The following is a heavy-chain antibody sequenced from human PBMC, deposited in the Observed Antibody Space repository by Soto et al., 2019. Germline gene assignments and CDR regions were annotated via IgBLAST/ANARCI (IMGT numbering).Heavy chain of an antibody. V-gene: IGHV3-23*01. D-gene: IGHD2-2*01. CDR3: AKDLFSHSSNFAF. J-gene: IGHJ4*02. Sequence: FLRLSCAASGFTVSSYAMTGVRQAPGKGQEWVSAISGSGGSTYYADSVKGRFTISRDNSKNTLYLQMNSLRADDTAVYYCAKDLFSHSSNFAFWGQRTLVTGSS. CDR2: ISGSGGST. CDR1: GFTVSSYA.